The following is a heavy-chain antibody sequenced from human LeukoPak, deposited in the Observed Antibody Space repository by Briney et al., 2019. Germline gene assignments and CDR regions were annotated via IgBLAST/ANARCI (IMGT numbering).Heavy chain of an antibody. V-gene: IGHV3-23*01. CDR2: ISGSGGST. CDR3: AKDLYIMVVDY. Sequence: GGSLRLSCAASGFIFNSYAMSWVRQASGKGLEWVSTISGSGGSTYYADSVKGRFTISRDNSKDTLYLQMNSLRAEDTAVYYCAKDLYIMVVDYWGQGTLVTVSS. CDR1: GFIFNSYA. D-gene: IGHD3-10*01. J-gene: IGHJ4*02.